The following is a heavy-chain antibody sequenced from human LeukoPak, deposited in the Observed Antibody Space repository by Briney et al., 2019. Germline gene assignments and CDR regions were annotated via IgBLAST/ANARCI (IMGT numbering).Heavy chain of an antibody. CDR1: GFTFSSYW. CDR2: IKQDGSEK. V-gene: IGHV3-7*01. J-gene: IGHJ4*02. CDR3: ASGNGDYYDSSGYYHHYFDY. Sequence: GGSLRLSCAASGFTFSSYWMSWVRQAPGKGLEWVANIKQDGSEKYYVDSVKGRFTISRDNAKNSLYLQMNSLRAEDTAVYYCASGNGDYYDSSGYYHHYFDYWSQGTLVTVSS. D-gene: IGHD3-22*01.